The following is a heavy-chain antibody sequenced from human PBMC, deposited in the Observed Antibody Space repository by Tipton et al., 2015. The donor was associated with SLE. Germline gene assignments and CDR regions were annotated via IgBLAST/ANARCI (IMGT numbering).Heavy chain of an antibody. V-gene: IGHV4-31*03. Sequence: TLSLTCTVSGGSISSGGYYWSWIRQHPGKGLEWIGYIYYSGSTYYNPSLKSRVTISVDTSKNQFSLKLSSVTAADTAVYYCAREEENDIWSGGDAFDIWGQGTMVTFSS. J-gene: IGHJ3*02. CDR3: AREEENDIWSGGDAFDI. CDR2: IYYSGST. CDR1: GGSISSGGYY. D-gene: IGHD3-3*01.